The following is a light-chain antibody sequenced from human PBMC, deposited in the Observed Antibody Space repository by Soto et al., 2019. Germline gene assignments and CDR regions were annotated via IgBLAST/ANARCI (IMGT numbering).Light chain of an antibody. J-gene: IGKJ1*01. CDR1: QSVSSY. CDR2: DAS. CDR3: QQYNTWPT. V-gene: IGKV3-11*01. Sequence: EIVLTQSPATLSLSPGERATLSCRASQSVSSYLAWYQQKPGQAPRLLIYDASNRASGIPARLSGSGSGTEFTLTISSMQSEDFAVYYCQQYNTWPTFGQGTKVEI.